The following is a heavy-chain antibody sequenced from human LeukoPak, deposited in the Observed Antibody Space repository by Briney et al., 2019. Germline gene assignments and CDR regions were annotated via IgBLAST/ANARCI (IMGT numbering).Heavy chain of an antibody. V-gene: IGHV4-34*01. CDR3: ARERYGYYYYYGMDV. CDR2: INHSGST. Sequence: PSETLPLTCAGYGWSFIDYYWSWIRQPPGKGLDWIGEINHSGSTNYNPSIKSRVTISVDTSKNQYSLKLSSVTAAETAVYYCARERYGYYYYYGMDVWGQGTTVTVSS. D-gene: IGHD1-14*01. J-gene: IGHJ6*02. CDR1: GWSFIDYY.